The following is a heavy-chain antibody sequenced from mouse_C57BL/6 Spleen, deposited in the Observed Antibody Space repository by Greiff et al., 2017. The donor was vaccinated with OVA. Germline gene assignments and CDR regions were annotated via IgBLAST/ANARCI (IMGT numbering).Heavy chain of an antibody. J-gene: IGHJ4*01. D-gene: IGHD1-1*01. CDR3: ARSPYYYGSSYDAMDY. Sequence: VQLQQSGAELVRPGASVKLSCKASGYTFTDYYINWVKQRPGQGLEWIARIYPGSGNPYYTEKFKGKATLTAEKSSSTAYMQLSSLTSEDSAVYFCARSPYYYGSSYDAMDYWGQGTSVTVSA. CDR1: GYTFTDYY. CDR2: IYPGSGNP. V-gene: IGHV1-76*01.